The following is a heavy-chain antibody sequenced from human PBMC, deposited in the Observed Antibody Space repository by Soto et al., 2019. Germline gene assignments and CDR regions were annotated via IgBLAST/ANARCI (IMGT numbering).Heavy chain of an antibody. CDR3: AKVEVDYDY. D-gene: IGHD5-12*01. J-gene: IGHJ4*02. V-gene: IGHV3-30*18. CDR2: IAYDGSDK. CDR1: GFSFSNYG. Sequence: QVQLVQSGGGVVQPGRSLRLSCAASGFSFSNYGMHWVRQAPGKGLEWVALIAYDGSDKYYADSVKGRFTISRDNSKKMLYLQMNSLRPDDTAVYFCAKVEVDYDYWGQGALVIVSS.